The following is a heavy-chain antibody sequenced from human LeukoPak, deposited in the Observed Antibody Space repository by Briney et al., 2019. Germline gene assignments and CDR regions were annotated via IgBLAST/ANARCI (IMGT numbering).Heavy chain of an antibody. CDR3: ATFRWIAYSNWFDP. Sequence: WASVKVSCKASGYTFTSYDINWVRQATGQGLEWMGWMNPNSGNTGYAQKFQGRVTMTRNTSISTAYMELSSLRSEDTAMYYCATFRWIAYSNWFDPWGQGTLVTVSP. CDR2: MNPNSGNT. CDR1: GYTFTSYD. J-gene: IGHJ5*02. D-gene: IGHD3-3*01. V-gene: IGHV1-8*01.